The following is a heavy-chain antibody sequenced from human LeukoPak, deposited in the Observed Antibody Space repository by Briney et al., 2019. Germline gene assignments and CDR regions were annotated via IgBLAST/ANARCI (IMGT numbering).Heavy chain of an antibody. D-gene: IGHD3-22*01. CDR3: ARQDSSGYYPPPFDY. CDR2: IRYDGTNK. Sequence: QTGGSLRLSCAASGFTFSSFGMHWVRQAPGQGLEWVAFIRYDGTNKYYADSVKGRFTISRDNSKNTLSLQMNSLRAEDTAVYNCARQDSSGYYPPPFDYWGQGTLVTVSS. V-gene: IGHV3-30*02. CDR1: GFTFSSFG. J-gene: IGHJ4*02.